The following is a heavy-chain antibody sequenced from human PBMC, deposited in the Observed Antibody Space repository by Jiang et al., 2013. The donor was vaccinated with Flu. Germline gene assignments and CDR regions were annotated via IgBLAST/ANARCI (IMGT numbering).Heavy chain of an antibody. CDR3: ARVGDYYDSSGYTDVDY. V-gene: IGHV1-8*01. CDR1: GYTFTSYD. CDR2: MNPNSGNT. D-gene: IGHD3-22*01. Sequence: SGAEVKKPGASVKVSCKASGYTFTSYDINWVRQATGQGLEWMGWMNPNSGNTGYAQKFQGRVTMTRNTSISTAYMELSSLRSGDTAVYYCARVGDYYDSSGYTDVDYWGQGTLVTVSS. J-gene: IGHJ4*02.